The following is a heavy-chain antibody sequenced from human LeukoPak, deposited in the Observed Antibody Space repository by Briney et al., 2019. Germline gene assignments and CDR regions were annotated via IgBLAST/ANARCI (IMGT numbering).Heavy chain of an antibody. CDR1: GFTFSSYG. CDR3: ARVSWTFFDY. J-gene: IGHJ4*02. D-gene: IGHD3/OR15-3a*01. CDR2: IRYHGSNI. Sequence: GGSLRLSCAASGFTFSSYGMHWVRQAPGKGLERVTYIRYHGSNINYADSVKGRFTISRDNSKDTLFLQMSSLRAEGTAVYYCARVSWTFFDYWGQGTLVTVSS. V-gene: IGHV3-30*02.